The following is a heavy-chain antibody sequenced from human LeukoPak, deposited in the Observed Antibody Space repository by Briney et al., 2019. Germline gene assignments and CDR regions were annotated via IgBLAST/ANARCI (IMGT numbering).Heavy chain of an antibody. CDR1: GFTVSSNY. D-gene: IGHD4-23*01. J-gene: IGHJ4*02. CDR2: IYSGGST. Sequence: GGSLTLSCAPSGFTVSSNYMSWVRQAPGKGLEWVSVIYSGGSTYYADSVKGRFTISRDNSKNTLYLQMNSPRAEDTAVYYCARLRWYLFDYWGQGTLVTVSS. V-gene: IGHV3-53*01. CDR3: ARLRWYLFDY.